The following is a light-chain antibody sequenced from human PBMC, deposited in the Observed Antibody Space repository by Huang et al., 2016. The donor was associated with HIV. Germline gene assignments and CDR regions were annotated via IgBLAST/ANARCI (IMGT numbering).Light chain of an antibody. V-gene: IGKV1-39*01. CDR3: QQSYSDLLT. Sequence: DIQMTQSPSSLSASVGDRVTLTCRASQIISTYLNWYQQKPRKAPKVLIYTASNLQSGVPSRLSGSGSGTDFTLTISSLQPEDFATYYCQQSYSDLLTFGGGTKVDI. CDR2: TAS. CDR1: QIISTY. J-gene: IGKJ4*01.